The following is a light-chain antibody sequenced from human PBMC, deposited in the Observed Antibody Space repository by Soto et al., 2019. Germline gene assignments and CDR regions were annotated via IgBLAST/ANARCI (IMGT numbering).Light chain of an antibody. CDR2: EVT. V-gene: IGLV2-8*01. J-gene: IGLJ1*01. CDR1: ASDVGAYNY. Sequence: QSALTQPPSASGSLGQSVTISCTGNASDVGAYNYVSWYQQHPGKAPKLMIYEVTKRPSGVPDRFSGSKSGNTASLTVSGLQAEDEADYYCSSYAGSSTLYVFGTGTKVTVL. CDR3: SSYAGSSTLYV.